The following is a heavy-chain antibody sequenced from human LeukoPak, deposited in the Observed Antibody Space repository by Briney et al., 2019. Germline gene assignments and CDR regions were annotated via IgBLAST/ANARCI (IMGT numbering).Heavy chain of an antibody. Sequence: SVKVSCKASGGTFSSYAISWVRQAPGQGLEWMGGIIPIFGTANYAQRFQGRVTITADKSTSTAYMELSSLRSEDTAVYYCATEGGYDFWSGCGYWGQGTLVTVSS. D-gene: IGHD3-3*01. CDR2: IIPIFGTA. J-gene: IGHJ4*02. CDR3: ATEGGYDFWSGCGY. CDR1: GGTFSSYA. V-gene: IGHV1-69*06.